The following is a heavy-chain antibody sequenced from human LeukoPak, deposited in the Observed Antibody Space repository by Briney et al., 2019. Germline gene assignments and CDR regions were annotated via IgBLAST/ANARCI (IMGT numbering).Heavy chain of an antibody. CDR1: GYTFTGYY. CDR2: INPNSGGT. V-gene: IGHV1-2*02. J-gene: IGHJ4*02. CDR3: ARDAKDIVALGQGFDY. D-gene: IGHD5-12*01. Sequence: ASVKVSCKASGYTFTGYYMHWVRQAPGQGLEWMGWINPNSGGTNYAQKFQGRVTMTRDTSISTAYMELSRLRSDDTAVYYCARDAKDIVALGQGFDYWGQGTLVTVSS.